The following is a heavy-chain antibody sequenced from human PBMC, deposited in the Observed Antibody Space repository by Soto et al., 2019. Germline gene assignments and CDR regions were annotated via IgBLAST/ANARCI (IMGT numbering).Heavy chain of an antibody. Sequence: QLQLVESGGGLVKAGGSLRLSCAASGFTFSDYYMNWIRQTPGKGLEWVSFISGGGGTKSYAESVKGRFAISRDNAKNFLYLEINKLRAEDTAVYYSARDVPMSTTIVLDTFDMWGQGTVVSVSS. V-gene: IGHV3-11*01. D-gene: IGHD1-1*01. CDR1: GFTFSDYY. CDR2: ISGGGGTK. CDR3: ARDVPMSTTIVLDTFDM. J-gene: IGHJ3*02.